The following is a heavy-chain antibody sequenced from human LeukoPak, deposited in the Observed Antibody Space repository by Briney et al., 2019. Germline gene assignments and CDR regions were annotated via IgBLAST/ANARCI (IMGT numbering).Heavy chain of an antibody. D-gene: IGHD3-16*01. CDR1: GGSISSYY. CDR2: IYYSGYT. J-gene: IGHJ6*03. V-gene: IGHV4-59*01. CDR3: ARETSQKGAHYMDV. Sequence: SETLSLTCTVSGGSISSYYWSWIRQPPGKGLKWIGNIYYSGYTTYSPSLRSRVTISVDTSKNQFSLKLSSVTAADTAVYYCARETSQKGAHYMDVWDKGTTITISS.